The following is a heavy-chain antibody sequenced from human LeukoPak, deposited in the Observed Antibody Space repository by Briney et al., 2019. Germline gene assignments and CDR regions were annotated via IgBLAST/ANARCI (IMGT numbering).Heavy chain of an antibody. CDR2: IYTGGTT. D-gene: IGHD6-19*01. V-gene: IGHV3-66*02. J-gene: IGHJ4*02. CDR1: GFSVSSNY. Sequence: PGGSLRLSCAASGFSVSSNYMNWVRQAPGMGLEWVSAIYTGGTTYYADSVKGRFTISRDNSKNTLYPQMNSLRAEDSAVYFCARDKLGSGYSSDFDCWGQGTLVTVSS. CDR3: ARDKLGSGYSSDFDC.